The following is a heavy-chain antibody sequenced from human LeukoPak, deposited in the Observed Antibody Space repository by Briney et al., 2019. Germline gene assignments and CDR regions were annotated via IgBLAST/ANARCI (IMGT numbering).Heavy chain of an antibody. CDR2: IKEDGSEN. CDR3: AKASGTSQYSVMDV. J-gene: IGHJ6*02. D-gene: IGHD3-10*01. V-gene: IGHV3-7*04. Sequence: PGGSLRLSCAASGFTFSSYCMNWGRQAPGKGLEWVANIKEDGSENYYLESVKGRFTISRDNAKNSLYLQMNSLRAEDTAVYYCAKASGTSQYSVMDVWGQGTTVTVSS. CDR1: GFTFSSYC.